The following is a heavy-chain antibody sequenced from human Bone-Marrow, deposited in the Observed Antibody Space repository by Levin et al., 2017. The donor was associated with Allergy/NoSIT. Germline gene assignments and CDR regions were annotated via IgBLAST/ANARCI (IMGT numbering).Heavy chain of an antibody. V-gene: IGHV3-7*05. J-gene: IGHJ4*02. Sequence: SCASSGFTFSGYWMAWVRQAPGKGLEWVANINRDGGDGNYVDSVQGRFTISRDNARNSLDLQMNSLRVDDAAVYYCASNGACSFEFWGQGTLVTVSS. CDR2: INRDGGDG. CDR1: GFTFSGYW. CDR3: ASNGACSFEF. D-gene: IGHD2-8*01.